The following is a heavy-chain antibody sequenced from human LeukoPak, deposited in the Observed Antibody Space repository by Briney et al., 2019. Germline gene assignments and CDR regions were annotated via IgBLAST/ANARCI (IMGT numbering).Heavy chain of an antibody. J-gene: IGHJ4*02. CDR2: ISTDGSST. Sequence: GGSLRLSCAASGFTFSSYWMHWVRQAPGKGLVWVSRISTDGSSTNSADSVKGRLTISRDNAKNSLYLQMNSLRAEDTAVYYCASPDLSSGWYIFNYWGQGTLVTVSS. CDR3: ASPDLSSGWYIFNY. D-gene: IGHD6-19*01. CDR1: GFTFSSYW. V-gene: IGHV3-74*01.